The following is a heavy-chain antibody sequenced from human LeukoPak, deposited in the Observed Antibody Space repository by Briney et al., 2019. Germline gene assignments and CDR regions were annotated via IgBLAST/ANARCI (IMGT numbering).Heavy chain of an antibody. CDR1: GYTFTSYD. D-gene: IGHD3-22*01. Sequence: ASVKVSCKASGYTFTSYDINWVRQAPGQGLEWMGWVNPNSGNTGYAQKFQGRVTMTRNTSISTAYMELSSLRSEDTAVYYCARGRIVVVIGKYYFDYWGQGTLVTVSS. CDR2: VNPNSGNT. J-gene: IGHJ4*02. CDR3: ARGRIVVVIGKYYFDY. V-gene: IGHV1-8*01.